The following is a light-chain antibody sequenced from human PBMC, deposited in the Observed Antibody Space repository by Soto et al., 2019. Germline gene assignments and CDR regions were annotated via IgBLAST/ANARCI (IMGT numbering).Light chain of an antibody. Sequence: QSALTQPASVSGSPGQSITISCTGTSSDIGDYKYVSWYQQHPDKAPKLIIFVNSNRPSGISDRFSASMSGNTASLTISGLQAEDEADYYCSSYTSSDTPYVFGTGTKLTVL. CDR2: VNS. V-gene: IGLV2-14*01. CDR3: SSYTSSDTPYV. CDR1: SSDIGDYKY. J-gene: IGLJ1*01.